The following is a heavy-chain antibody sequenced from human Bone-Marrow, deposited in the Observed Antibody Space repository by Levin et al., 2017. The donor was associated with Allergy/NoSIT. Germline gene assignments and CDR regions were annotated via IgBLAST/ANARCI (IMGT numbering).Heavy chain of an antibody. CDR2: ISYDGRNK. CDR3: VRAEYSSSSGDYYYFGMDV. D-gene: IGHD6-6*01. V-gene: IGHV3-30*04. J-gene: IGHJ6*02. Sequence: GGSLRLSCAASGFTLSSYAMHWVRQAPGKGLEWVAVISYDGRNKYYADSVKGRLTISRDKSKNTVYMQMNSLRAEDTAVYYCVRAEYSSSSGDYYYFGMDVWGQGTTVTVSS. CDR1: GFTLSSYA.